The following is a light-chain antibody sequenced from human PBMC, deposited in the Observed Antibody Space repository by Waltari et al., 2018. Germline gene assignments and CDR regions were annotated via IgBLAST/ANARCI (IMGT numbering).Light chain of an antibody. CDR2: GAS. V-gene: IGKV3-20*01. Sequence: EIVLTQSPGTLSLSPGERATLSCRASQSVSSSYLAWYHQKPGQAPRLLIYGASSMATGIPDRFSGSGSGTDFTLTISRLEPEDFAVYYCQQYGSSLITFGQGTRLEIK. CDR1: QSVSSSY. CDR3: QQYGSSLIT. J-gene: IGKJ5*01.